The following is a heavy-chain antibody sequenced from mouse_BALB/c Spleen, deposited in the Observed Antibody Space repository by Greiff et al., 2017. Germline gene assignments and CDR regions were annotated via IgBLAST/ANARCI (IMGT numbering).Heavy chain of an antibody. CDR2: ISDGGSYT. V-gene: IGHV5-4*02. CDR1: GFTFSDYY. Sequence: EVQVVESGGGLVKPGGSLKLSCAASGFTFSDYYMYWVRQTPEKRLEWVATISDGGSYTYYPDSVKGRFTISRDNAKNNLYLQMSSLKSEDTAMYYCARGAYGSRWYFDVWGAGTTVTVSS. CDR3: ARGAYGSRWYFDV. J-gene: IGHJ1*01. D-gene: IGHD1-1*01.